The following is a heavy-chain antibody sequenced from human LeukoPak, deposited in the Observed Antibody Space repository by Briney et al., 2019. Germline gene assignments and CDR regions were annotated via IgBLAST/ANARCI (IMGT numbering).Heavy chain of an antibody. CDR3: LRADSSGYYFDY. V-gene: IGHV3-48*04. Sequence: GGSLRLSCAASGFTFSTYWMSWVRQAPGKGLEWVSYISSSGSTIYYADSVKGRFTISRDNAKNSLYLQMNSLRAEDTAVYYCLRADSSGYYFDYWGQGTLVTVSS. J-gene: IGHJ4*02. CDR1: GFTFSTYW. D-gene: IGHD3-22*01. CDR2: ISSSGSTI.